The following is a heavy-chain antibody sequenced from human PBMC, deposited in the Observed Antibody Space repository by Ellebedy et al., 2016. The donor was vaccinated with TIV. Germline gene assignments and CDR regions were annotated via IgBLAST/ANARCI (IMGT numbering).Heavy chain of an antibody. D-gene: IGHD2-15*01. CDR1: GVTFSSFA. J-gene: IGHJ6*02. V-gene: IGHV3-49*03. CDR2: IRSKSYGGTT. CDR3: TIDIVVVLAASHYYYYGMDV. Sequence: GESLKISCAASGVTFSSFAMSWFRQAPGKGLEWVGFIRSKSYGGTTNYATSMKDRFIISRDDSKSTAYLHMNSLRAEDTAVYYCTIDIVVVLAASHYYYYGMDVWGHGTTVTVSS.